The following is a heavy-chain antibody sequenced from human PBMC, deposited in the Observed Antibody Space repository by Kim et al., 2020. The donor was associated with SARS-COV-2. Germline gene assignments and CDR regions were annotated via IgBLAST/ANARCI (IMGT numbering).Heavy chain of an antibody. CDR1: GFTFINYA. CDR2: ISGSGGTT. V-gene: IGHV3-23*01. CDR3: ARGYSANWYVFDL. J-gene: IGHJ4*02. Sequence: GGSLRLSCAASGFTFINYAISWVRQAPGKGLEWVSSISGSGGTTYYADSVKGRFTISRDNSKNTLYLQMHSLRADDTAVYYCARGYSANWYVFDLWGQGT. D-gene: IGHD6-13*01.